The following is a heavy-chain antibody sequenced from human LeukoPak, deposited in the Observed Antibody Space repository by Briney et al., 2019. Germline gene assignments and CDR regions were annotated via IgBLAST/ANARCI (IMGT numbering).Heavy chain of an antibody. Sequence: GESLKISCEGSGYRFTCYWIGWVRQMPGKGLEWMGIIYPGDSDTTYSPSFQGQVTISADKSISTAYLQWSGLKASDTATYYCARLRYGDFFFDYWGQGTLVTVSS. CDR3: ARLRYGDFFFDY. D-gene: IGHD4-17*01. CDR1: GYRFTCYW. V-gene: IGHV5-51*01. CDR2: IYPGDSDT. J-gene: IGHJ4*02.